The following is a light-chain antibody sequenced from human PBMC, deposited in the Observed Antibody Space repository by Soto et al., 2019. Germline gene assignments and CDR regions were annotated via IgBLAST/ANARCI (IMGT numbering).Light chain of an antibody. J-gene: IGKJ5*01. CDR1: QSVSSS. CDR3: QLYNNWPPIT. V-gene: IGKV3-15*01. Sequence: IMLTQCPATMSLCPDEKAVLSWRASQSVSSSLAWYQQKPGQAPRLLIYGASTRATGIPARFSGSGSGTEFTLTISSLQSEDFAVYYCQLYNNWPPITFGQGTRLEIK. CDR2: GAS.